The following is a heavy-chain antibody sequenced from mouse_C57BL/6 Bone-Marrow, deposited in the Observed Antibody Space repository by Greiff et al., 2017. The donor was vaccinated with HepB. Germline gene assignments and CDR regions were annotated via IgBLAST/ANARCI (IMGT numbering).Heavy chain of an antibody. Sequence: VQLKESGGGLVQPGGSLSLSCAASGFNFTDYYMSWVRQPPGKALEWLGFIRNKANGYTTEYSASVKGRFTISRDNSQSILYLQMNALRAEDSATYSCSRYYSNSPYYYAMDYWGQGTSVTVSS. CDR3: SRYYSNSPYYYAMDY. V-gene: IGHV7-3*01. CDR1: GFNFTDYY. D-gene: IGHD2-5*01. J-gene: IGHJ4*01. CDR2: IRNKANGYTT.